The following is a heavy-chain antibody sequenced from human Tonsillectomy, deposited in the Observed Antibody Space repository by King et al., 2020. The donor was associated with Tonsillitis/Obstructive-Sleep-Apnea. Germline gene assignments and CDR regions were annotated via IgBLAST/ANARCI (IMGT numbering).Heavy chain of an antibody. V-gene: IGHV3-33*01. CDR1: GFTFSSYG. J-gene: IGHJ2*01. D-gene: IGHD2/OR15-2a*01. CDR3: ARDYLRDYWYFDL. Sequence: VQLVESGGGVVQPGRSLRLSCAASGFTFSSYGMHWVRQAPGKGLEWVAVILYDGRTKYYAQSVKGRFTISRDNSKKTLYLQMNSLRAEDTAVYYWARDYLRDYWYFDLWGRGTLVTVSS. CDR2: ILYDGRTK.